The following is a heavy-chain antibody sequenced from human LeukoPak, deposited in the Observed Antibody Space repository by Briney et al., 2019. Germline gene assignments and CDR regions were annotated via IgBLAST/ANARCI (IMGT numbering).Heavy chain of an antibody. D-gene: IGHD5-24*01. CDR2: IGIDSGNI. CDR1: ELTFRDYS. V-gene: IGHV3-48*01. J-gene: IGHJ4*02. CDR3: ARDYKYAFDN. Sequence: GGSLRFSVAASELTFRDYSMNWFGKAPGKGLEWISYIGIDSGNINYADSVKGRFTISGDKAKNSLYLQMNSLRVEDTAVYYCARDYKYAFDNWGQGTLVTVSS.